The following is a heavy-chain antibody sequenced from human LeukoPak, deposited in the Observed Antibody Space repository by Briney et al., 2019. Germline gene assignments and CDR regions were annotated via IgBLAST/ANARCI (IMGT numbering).Heavy chain of an antibody. CDR2: ISGSGGST. J-gene: IGHJ4*02. Sequence: GGSLRLSCAASGFTFSSYAMSWVRQAPGKGLEWVSAISGSGGSTYYADSVKGRFTISRDNAKNSLYLQMNSLRAEDTAVYYCARHRRRWYFDYWGQGTLVTVSS. D-gene: IGHD4-23*01. V-gene: IGHV3-23*01. CDR3: ARHRRRWYFDY. CDR1: GFTFSSYA.